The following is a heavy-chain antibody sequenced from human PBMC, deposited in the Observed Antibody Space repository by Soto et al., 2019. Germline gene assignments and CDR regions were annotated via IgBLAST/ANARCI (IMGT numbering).Heavy chain of an antibody. CDR1: GGSISSNSYY. Sequence: QLQLQESGPGLVKPSETLSLTCTVSGGSISSNSYYWGWFRQPPGKGLEWIGTIYNIGSTYYNPSLKSRVTMPVDTSKNQFSLKLSSVTAAETVVYYWAGLLPTFDCWGQGTLVTVSS. D-gene: IGHD2-2*01. J-gene: IGHJ4*02. V-gene: IGHV4-39*01. CDR3: AGLLPTFDC. CDR2: IYNIGST.